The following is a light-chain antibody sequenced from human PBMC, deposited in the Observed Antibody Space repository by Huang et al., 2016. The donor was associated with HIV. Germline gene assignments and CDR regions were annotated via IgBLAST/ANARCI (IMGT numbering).Light chain of an antibody. Sequence: DIVMTQSPDSLAVSLGERATINCNSSQSILYSSNNKTYLAWYSQKPGQPPTLLIYWASTRESGVPDRLSGSGSGTDCTLTISRRQAEDVAVYCCQQYYNTPPTFGRGTKVEVK. J-gene: IGKJ1*01. CDR2: WAS. V-gene: IGKV4-1*01. CDR1: QSILYSSNNKTY. CDR3: QQYYNTPPT.